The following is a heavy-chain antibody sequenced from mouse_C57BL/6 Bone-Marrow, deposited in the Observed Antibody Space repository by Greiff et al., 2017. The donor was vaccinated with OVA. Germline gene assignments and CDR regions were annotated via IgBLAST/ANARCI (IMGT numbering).Heavy chain of an antibody. J-gene: IGHJ2*01. V-gene: IGHV1-64*01. Sequence: VQLQQPGAELVKPGASVKLSCKASGYTFTSYWMHWVKQRPGQGLEWIGMIHPNSGSTNYNEKFKSKATLTVDKSSSTAYMQLSSLTSEDSAVYDCASYYGSSYLYYWGQGTTLTVSS. CDR1: GYTFTSYW. CDR3: ASYYGSSYLYY. D-gene: IGHD1-1*01. CDR2: IHPNSGST.